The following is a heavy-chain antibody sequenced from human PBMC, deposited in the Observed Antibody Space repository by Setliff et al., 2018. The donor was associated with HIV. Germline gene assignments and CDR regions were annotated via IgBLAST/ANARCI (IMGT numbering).Heavy chain of an antibody. V-gene: IGHV3-66*02. Sequence: GESLKISCEASGFTVSSSYMAWVRQAPGKGLEWVSTIYSDGSTYHRDSVKGRFTLSRDNSRNTVYLQVGSLRPDDTAMYYCARSRPYNSALDYWGQGTLVTVSS. D-gene: IGHD6-25*01. CDR1: GFTVSSSY. CDR3: ARSRPYNSALDY. CDR2: IYSDGST. J-gene: IGHJ4*02.